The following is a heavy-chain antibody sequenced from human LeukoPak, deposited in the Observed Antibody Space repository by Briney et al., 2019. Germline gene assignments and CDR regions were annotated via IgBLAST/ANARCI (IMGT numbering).Heavy chain of an antibody. Sequence: SVTVSFKASGGTFSSYAISWVRQAPGQGLEWMGGIIPIFGTANYAQKFQGRVTITTDESTSTAYMELSSLRSEDTAVYYCAGAGYCSSTSCYNEAGGFDYWGQGTLVTVSS. J-gene: IGHJ4*02. CDR1: GGTFSSYA. CDR2: IIPIFGTA. V-gene: IGHV1-69*05. D-gene: IGHD2-2*02. CDR3: AGAGYCSSTSCYNEAGGFDY.